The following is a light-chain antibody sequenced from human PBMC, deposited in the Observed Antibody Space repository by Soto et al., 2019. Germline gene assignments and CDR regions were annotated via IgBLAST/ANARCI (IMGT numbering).Light chain of an antibody. V-gene: IGKV3-15*01. CDR2: GAS. J-gene: IGKJ1*01. Sequence: ETLMTQSPATLSVSQGERANISCRAGESVSSNLAWYQQKPGQAPRLLIYGASTRASGIPARLSGSGSGTEFTLTISSLQSEDFAVYYCQQYNNWPWTFGQGTKVDIK. CDR1: ESVSSN. CDR3: QQYNNWPWT.